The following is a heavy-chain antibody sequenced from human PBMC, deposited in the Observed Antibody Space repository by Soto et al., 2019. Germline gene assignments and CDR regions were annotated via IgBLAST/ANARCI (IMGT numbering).Heavy chain of an antibody. Sequence: QVQLQLWGAGLLKPSETLSLTCAVYGGSFSGYYWSWIRQPPGKGLEWIGEINPSGSTNYTLSIKSRVSISVDTSTIQFSLTLSSVTAADPAVYYCARGRPGGAADWGQGTLVTVSS. CDR2: INPSGST. D-gene: IGHD1-26*01. V-gene: IGHV4-34*01. CDR3: ARGRPGGAAD. CDR1: GGSFSGYY. J-gene: IGHJ4*02.